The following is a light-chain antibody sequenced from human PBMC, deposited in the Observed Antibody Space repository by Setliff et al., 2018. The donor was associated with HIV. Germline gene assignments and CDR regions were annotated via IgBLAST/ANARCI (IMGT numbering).Light chain of an antibody. CDR2: DVD. CDR3: CSHAGSYTYV. Sequence: QSVLTQPRSVSGSPGQSVTISCTATSSDVGAFNYVSWYQQHPDEAPKLMIYDVDSRPSGVPDRFSGSRSGYTASLTISGLQADDEADYYCCSHAGSYTYVFGTGTKVTVL. V-gene: IGLV2-11*01. CDR1: SSDVGAFNY. J-gene: IGLJ1*01.